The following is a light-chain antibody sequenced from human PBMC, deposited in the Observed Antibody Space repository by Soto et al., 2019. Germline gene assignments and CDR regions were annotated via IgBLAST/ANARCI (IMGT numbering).Light chain of an antibody. J-gene: IGKJ4*01. CDR1: QSVSSN. V-gene: IGKV3-15*01. Sequence: EIVMTQSPATLSVSPGERATLSCRASQSVSSNLAWYHQKPGQAPRLLLYGASTRATGIPARFSGSGSGTEFTLTISSLQYEDFAVYYCQQYNKFPSLTFGGGTKVEIK. CDR2: GAS. CDR3: QQYNKFPSLT.